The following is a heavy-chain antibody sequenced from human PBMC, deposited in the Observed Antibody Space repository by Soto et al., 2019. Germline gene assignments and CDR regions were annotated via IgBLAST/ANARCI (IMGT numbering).Heavy chain of an antibody. CDR3: ARGYDSSGYYFGYYYYGMDV. V-gene: IGHV4-59*01. CDR2: IYYSGGT. CDR1: GGSISSYY. J-gene: IGHJ6*02. D-gene: IGHD3-22*01. Sequence: ASETLSLTCTVSGGSISSYYWSWIRQPPGKGLEWIGYIYYSGGTNYNPSLKSRVTISVDTSKNQFSLKLSSVTAADTAVYYCARGYDSSGYYFGYYYYGMDVWGQGTTVTVSS.